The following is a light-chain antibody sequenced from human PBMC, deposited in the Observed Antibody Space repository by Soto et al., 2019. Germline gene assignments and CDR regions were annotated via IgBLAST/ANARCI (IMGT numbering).Light chain of an antibody. CDR3: QQYGRTPYT. Sequence: EIVLTQSPGTLSLSPGERATLSCRASQSLSNTYLAWYQQKPGQAPRLLIYAVSSRATGIPDRFSGSGSGTDFTLTISRLEPEDFAVYYCQQYGRTPYTFGQGTK. V-gene: IGKV3-20*01. CDR1: QSLSNTY. CDR2: AVS. J-gene: IGKJ2*01.